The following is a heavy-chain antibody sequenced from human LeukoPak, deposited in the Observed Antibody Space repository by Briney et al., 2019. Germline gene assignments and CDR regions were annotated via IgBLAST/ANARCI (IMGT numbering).Heavy chain of an antibody. CDR2: IIPIFGTA. Sequence: SVKVSCKASGGTFTSYAISWVRQAPGQGLEWMGGIIPIFGTANYAQKFQGRVTITADESTSTAYMELSSLRSEDTAVYYCAREDSSGWYHFDYWGQGTLVTVSS. J-gene: IGHJ4*02. V-gene: IGHV1-69*13. CDR1: GGTFTSYA. D-gene: IGHD6-19*01. CDR3: AREDSSGWYHFDY.